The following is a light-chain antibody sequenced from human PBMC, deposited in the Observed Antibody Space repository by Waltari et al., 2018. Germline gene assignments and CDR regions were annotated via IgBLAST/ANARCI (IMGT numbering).Light chain of an antibody. J-gene: IGLJ1*01. CDR1: RSAVGGYDS. CDR3: CSFAGSPPYV. CDR2: DVN. V-gene: IGLV2-11*01. Sequence: QSALTQPRSVSGSPGQSVTISSTGTRSAVGGYDSVSWYQQHPGKAPKLMIYDVNKRPSGVPDRLSGSKSGNTAFLTISGLQGEDEADYYCCSFAGSPPYVFGTGTKVTVL.